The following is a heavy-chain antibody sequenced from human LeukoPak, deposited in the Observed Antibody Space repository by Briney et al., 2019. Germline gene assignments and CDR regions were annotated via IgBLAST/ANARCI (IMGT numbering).Heavy chain of an antibody. D-gene: IGHD3-22*01. CDR3: ASLYDSSDHFDY. Sequence: ASVKVSCKASGYTFTGYYMHWVRQAPGQGLEWMGWINPNSGGTNYAQKFQGRVTMTGDTSICTAYMELSRLRSDDTAVYYCASLYDSSDHFDYWGQGTLVTVSS. V-gene: IGHV1-2*02. J-gene: IGHJ4*02. CDR2: INPNSGGT. CDR1: GYTFTGYY.